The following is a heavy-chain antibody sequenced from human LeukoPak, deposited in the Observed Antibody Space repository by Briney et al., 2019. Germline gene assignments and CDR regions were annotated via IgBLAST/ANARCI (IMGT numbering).Heavy chain of an antibody. CDR1: GGTFSSYA. J-gene: IGHJ4*02. CDR2: ITPILGIA. Sequence: SVKVSCKASGGTFSSYAISWVRQAPGQGLEWMGRITPILGIANYAQKFQGRVTITADKSTSTAYMELSSLRSEDTAVYYCARVGYSSLDYWGQGTLVTVSS. CDR3: ARVGYSSLDY. V-gene: IGHV1-69*04. D-gene: IGHD6-13*01.